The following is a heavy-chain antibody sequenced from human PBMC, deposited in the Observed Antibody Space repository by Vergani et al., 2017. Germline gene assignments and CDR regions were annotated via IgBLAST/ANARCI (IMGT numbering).Heavy chain of an antibody. J-gene: IGHJ4*02. CDR3: ARRTTMVRGVLEIARYYFDY. V-gene: IGHV4-39*01. D-gene: IGHD3-10*01. CDR2: IYYSGST. Sequence: QVQLQQWGAGLLKPSETLSLTCAVYGGSISSSSYYWGWIRQPPGKGLEWIGSIYYSGSTYYNPSLKSRVTISVDTSKNQFSLKLSSVTAADTAVYYCARRTTMVRGVLEIARYYFDYWGQGTLVTVSS. CDR1: GGSISSSSYY.